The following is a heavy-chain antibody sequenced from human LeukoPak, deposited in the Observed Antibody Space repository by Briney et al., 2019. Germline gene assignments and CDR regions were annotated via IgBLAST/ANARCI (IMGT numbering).Heavy chain of an antibody. CDR2: ISASSEVR. Sequence: GGSLRLTCVASDFNFHRYDMYWVRQAPGKGVEWVAYISASSEVRYYAASVEGRFTISRHNANRSVYLQMTNLRVEDTATYYCIPPAAGLSRTISTEYFQHWGQGAPVTVSS. CDR3: IPPAAGLSRTISTEYFQH. J-gene: IGHJ1*01. D-gene: IGHD2-2*01. V-gene: IGHV3-48*03. CDR1: DFNFHRYD.